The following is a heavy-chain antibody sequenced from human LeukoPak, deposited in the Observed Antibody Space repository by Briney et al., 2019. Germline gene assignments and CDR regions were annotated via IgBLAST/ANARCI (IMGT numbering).Heavy chain of an antibody. CDR2: ISYDGSNK. J-gene: IGHJ6*02. V-gene: IGHV3-30-3*01. Sequence: GGSLRLSCAASGFTFSSYAMHWVRQAPGKGLEWVAVISYDGSNKYYADSVKGRFTISRDNAKNSLYLQMNSLRDEDTAVYYCARVRGMDVWGQGTTVTVSS. CDR3: ARVRGMDV. CDR1: GFTFSSYA.